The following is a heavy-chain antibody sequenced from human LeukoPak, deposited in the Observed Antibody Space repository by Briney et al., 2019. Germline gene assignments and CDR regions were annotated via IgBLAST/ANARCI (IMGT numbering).Heavy chain of an antibody. CDR2: ISSSSSYI. CDR3: ARGPPRPGPSYDFWSGYYVDYMDV. CDR1: GFTFSSYS. V-gene: IGHV3-21*01. D-gene: IGHD3-3*01. Sequence: GSLRLSCAASGFTFSSYSMNWVRQAPGKGLEWVSSISSSSSYIYYADSVKGRFTISRDNAKNSLYLQMNSLRAEDTAVYYCARGPPRPGPSYDFWSGYYVDYMDVWGKGTTVTVSS. J-gene: IGHJ6*03.